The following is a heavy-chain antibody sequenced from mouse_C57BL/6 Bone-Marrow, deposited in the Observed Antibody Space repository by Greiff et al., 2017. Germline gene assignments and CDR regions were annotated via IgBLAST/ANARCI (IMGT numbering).Heavy chain of an antibody. V-gene: IGHV3-6*01. CDR2: IRYDGSN. CDR3: ARDPHYYCRHYAMDY. J-gene: IGHJ4*01. D-gene: IGHD1-1*01. CDR1: GYSITSGYY. Sequence: EVKLMESGPGLVKPSQSLSLTCSVTGYSITSGYYWNWIRQFPGNKLEWMGYIRYDGSNNYNPSLKNRISFTLDTSKTQFFLKLNSVTSEDTATYYCARDPHYYCRHYAMDYWGQGTSVTVSS.